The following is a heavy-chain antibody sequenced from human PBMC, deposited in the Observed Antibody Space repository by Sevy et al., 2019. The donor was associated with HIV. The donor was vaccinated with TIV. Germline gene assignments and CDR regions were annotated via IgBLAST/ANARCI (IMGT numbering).Heavy chain of an antibody. D-gene: IGHD5-12*01. CDR3: ANGYNYYYYGMDV. Sequence: GGSLRLSCAASGFTFSSYAMSWVRQAPGKGLEWVSAISGSGRSTYYADSVKGRFTISRDNSKNTLYLQMNSLRAEDKAVYYCANGYNYYYYGMDVWGQGTTVTVSS. CDR2: ISGSGRST. V-gene: IGHV3-23*01. J-gene: IGHJ6*02. CDR1: GFTFSSYA.